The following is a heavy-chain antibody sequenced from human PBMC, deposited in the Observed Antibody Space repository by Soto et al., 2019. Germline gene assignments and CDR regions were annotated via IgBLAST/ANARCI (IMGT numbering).Heavy chain of an antibody. CDR3: APGSGWLFDY. Sequence: QITLKESGPTLVKPTQTLTLTCTFSGFSLTTSAVGVGWIRQPPGKGLEWLALLYWNDDNKYSPSLRNRLTLTKDTSKNQVVLTMTNMDPADTATYYCAPGSGWLFDYWGQGTLVTVSS. J-gene: IGHJ4*02. CDR2: LYWNDDN. D-gene: IGHD6-19*01. CDR1: GFSLTTSAVG. V-gene: IGHV2-5*01.